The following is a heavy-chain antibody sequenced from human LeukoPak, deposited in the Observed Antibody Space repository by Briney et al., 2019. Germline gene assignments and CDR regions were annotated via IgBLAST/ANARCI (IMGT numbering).Heavy chain of an antibody. CDR1: GYSISSGY. V-gene: IGHV3-15*01. Sequence: PSETLSLTCAVSGYSISSGYFWGWIRQPPGKGLEWVGRIKSKTDGGTTDYAAPVKGRFTISRDDSKNTLYLQMNSLKTEDTAVYYCTYTGNDYWGQGTLVTVSS. CDR3: TYTGNDY. J-gene: IGHJ4*02. CDR2: IKSKTDGGTT.